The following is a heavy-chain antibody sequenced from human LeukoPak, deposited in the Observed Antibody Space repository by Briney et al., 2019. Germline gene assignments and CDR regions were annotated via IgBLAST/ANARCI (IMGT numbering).Heavy chain of an antibody. CDR1: GYTFTSYG. D-gene: IGHD3-10*01. Sequence: ASVKVSCKASGYTFTSYGISWVRQAPGQGLEWMGWTSAYNGNTNYAQKLQGRVTMTTDTSTSTAYMELRSLRSDDTAVYYCARDRLTMVRGVFDYWGQGTLVTVSS. J-gene: IGHJ4*02. CDR3: ARDRLTMVRGVFDY. CDR2: TSAYNGNT. V-gene: IGHV1-18*01.